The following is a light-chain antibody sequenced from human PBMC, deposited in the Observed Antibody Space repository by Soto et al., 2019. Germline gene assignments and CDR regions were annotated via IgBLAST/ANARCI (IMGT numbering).Light chain of an antibody. CDR2: GAS. CDR1: QSISTN. V-gene: IGKV3-15*01. J-gene: IGKJ1*01. CDR3: QQYDVRRT. Sequence: IVMTQSPATLCVPPGERATHSCRAGQSISTNLAWYQQKPGQAPRLLIYGASTRAAGIPDRFSGSGSETEFSLTISSLQSEDFALYYCQQYDVRRTFGQGTKVDIK.